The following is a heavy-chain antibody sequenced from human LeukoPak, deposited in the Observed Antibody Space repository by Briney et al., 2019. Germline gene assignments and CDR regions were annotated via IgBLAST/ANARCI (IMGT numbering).Heavy chain of an antibody. CDR1: GGSFSGDF. CDR3: AREGYYDILTGYRHNWFDP. Sequence: SETLSLTCAVYGGSFSGDFWSWIRQSPGKGLEWIGEINHGGSTTYNPSLQSRVTMSVDTSTNQISLKMTSVTAADTAVYYCAREGYYDILTGYRHNWFDPWGQGTLVTVSS. D-gene: IGHD3-9*01. V-gene: IGHV4-34*01. CDR2: INHGGST. J-gene: IGHJ5*02.